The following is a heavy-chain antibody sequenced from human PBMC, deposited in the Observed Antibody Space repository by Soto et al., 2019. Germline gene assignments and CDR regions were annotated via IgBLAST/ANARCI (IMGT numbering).Heavy chain of an antibody. CDR2: INHSGST. J-gene: IGHJ5*02. D-gene: IGHD5-18*01. CDR3: ARGFQAWIQLWLPQGNWFDP. Sequence: SETLSLTCAVYGGSSSGYYWSWIRQPPGKGLEWIGEINHSGSTNYNPSLKSRVTISVDTSKNQFSLKLSSVTAADTAVYYCARGFQAWIQLWLPQGNWFDPWGQGTLVTVSS. CDR1: GGSSSGYY. V-gene: IGHV4-34*01.